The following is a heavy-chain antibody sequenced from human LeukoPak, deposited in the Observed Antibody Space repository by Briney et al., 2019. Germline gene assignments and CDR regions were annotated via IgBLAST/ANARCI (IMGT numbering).Heavy chain of an antibody. Sequence: ASVKVSCKASGYTFTSYDINWVRQATGQGLEWMGWMNPNSGNTGYAQKFQGRVTMTRNTSISTAYMELSSLRSEDTAVYDCARVRGGYCDILTGYLRPNWFDPWGQGTLVTVSS. CDR2: MNPNSGNT. V-gene: IGHV1-8*01. J-gene: IGHJ5*02. D-gene: IGHD3-9*01. CDR3: ARVRGGYCDILTGYLRPNWFDP. CDR1: GYTFTSYD.